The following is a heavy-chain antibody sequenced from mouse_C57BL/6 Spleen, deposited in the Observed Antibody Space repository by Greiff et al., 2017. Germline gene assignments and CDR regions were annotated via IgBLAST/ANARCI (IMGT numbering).Heavy chain of an antibody. J-gene: IGHJ2*01. V-gene: IGHV1-22*01. Sequence: EVQLQQSGPELVKPGASVKMSCKASGYTFTDYNMHWVKQSHGKSLEWIGYINPNNGGTSYNQKFQGKATLTVNKSSSTAYMELRSLTSEDSAVYYCARGKLGPNYFDYWGQGTTLTVSS. CDR2: INPNNGGT. CDR3: ARGKLGPNYFDY. CDR1: GYTFTDYN.